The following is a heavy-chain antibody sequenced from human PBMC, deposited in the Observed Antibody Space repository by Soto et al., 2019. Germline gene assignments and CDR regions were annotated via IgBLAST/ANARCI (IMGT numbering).Heavy chain of an antibody. V-gene: IGHV1-24*01. D-gene: IGHD6-6*01. CDR2: FDPEDGET. J-gene: IGHJ6*02. CDR1: GYTLTELS. Sequence: QVQLVQSGAEVKKPGASVKVSCKVSGYTLTELSMHWVRQAPGKGLEWMGGFDPEDGETIYAQKFQGRVTMTEDTSTDTAYMELSSLRSEDTAVYSCATSPRRKGSSGYYYYGMDVWGQGTTVTVSS. CDR3: ATSPRRKGSSGYYYYGMDV.